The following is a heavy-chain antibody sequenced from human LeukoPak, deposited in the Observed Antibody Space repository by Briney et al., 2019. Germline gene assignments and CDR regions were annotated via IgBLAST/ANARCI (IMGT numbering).Heavy chain of an antibody. V-gene: IGHV5-51*01. CDR3: ARLFPAAINFDY. CDR1: GYSFTSYW. CDR2: IYPGDSDT. D-gene: IGHD6-25*01. Sequence: GESLKISFKGSGYSFTSYWIGWVRPMPGKGLEWMGIIYPGDSDTRYSPSFQGQVTISADKSISTAYLQWSSLRASDTAMYYCARLFPAAINFDYWGQGTLVTVSS. J-gene: IGHJ4*02.